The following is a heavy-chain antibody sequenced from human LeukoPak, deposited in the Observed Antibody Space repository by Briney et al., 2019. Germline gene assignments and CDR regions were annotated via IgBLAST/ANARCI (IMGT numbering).Heavy chain of an antibody. J-gene: IGHJ4*02. CDR1: GFTFSSYW. Sequence: GGSLRLSCAASGFTFSSYWMSWVRQAPGKGLEWVAVISYDGSNKYYADSVKGQFTISRDNSKNTLYLQMNSLRAEDTAVYYCARGDSGTFDYWGQGTLVTVSS. V-gene: IGHV3-30-3*01. CDR3: ARGDSGTFDY. CDR2: ISYDGSNK. D-gene: IGHD3-10*01.